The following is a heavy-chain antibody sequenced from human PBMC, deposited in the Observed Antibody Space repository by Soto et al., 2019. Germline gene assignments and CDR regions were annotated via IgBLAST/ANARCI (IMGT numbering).Heavy chain of an antibody. CDR3: ARRLQWQLRPLDS. CDR2: INTLSTAI. Sequence: GXLRLSFECSGFXFNEYYLSWIGQAPGSGLEWVAYINTLSTAIYYADSVKGLFTISMDNSNDSLYLQMNGLRAEDTDTYYCARRLQWQLRPLDSWGRGTLVTVSS. CDR1: GFXFNEYY. V-gene: IGHV3-11*01. D-gene: IGHD6-19*01. J-gene: IGHJ4*02.